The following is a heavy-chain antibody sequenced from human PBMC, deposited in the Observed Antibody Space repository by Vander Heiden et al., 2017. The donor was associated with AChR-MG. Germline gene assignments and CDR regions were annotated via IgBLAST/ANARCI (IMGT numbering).Heavy chain of an antibody. V-gene: IGHV1-69*06. CDR1: GGTFSSYA. J-gene: IGHJ6*02. CDR3: ARGSHYDFWSGYQPSYYGMDV. Sequence: QVQLVQSGAEVKKPGSSVKVSCKASGGTFSSYAISRVRQAPGQGLEWMGGIIPIFGTANYAQKFQGRVTITADKSTSTAYMELSSLRSEDTAVYYCARGSHYDFWSGYQPSYYGMDVWGQGTTVTVSS. CDR2: IIPIFGTA. D-gene: IGHD3-3*01.